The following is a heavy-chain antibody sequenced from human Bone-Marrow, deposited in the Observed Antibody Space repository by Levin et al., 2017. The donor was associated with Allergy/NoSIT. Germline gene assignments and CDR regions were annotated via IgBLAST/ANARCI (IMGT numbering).Heavy chain of an antibody. CDR1: GFTFDIYA. CDR2: ISDSGSRT. V-gene: IGHV3-23*01. D-gene: IGHD6-19*01. J-gene: IGHJ4*02. Sequence: GGSLRLSCEVSGFTFDIYAMNWVRQAPGMGLEWVSTISDSGSRTFYADSVKGRFTISRDNSKNTLYLQMNSLRADDTAVYYCAKDRVNSGWYFDYWGLGTLVTVSS. CDR3: AKDRVNSGWYFDY.